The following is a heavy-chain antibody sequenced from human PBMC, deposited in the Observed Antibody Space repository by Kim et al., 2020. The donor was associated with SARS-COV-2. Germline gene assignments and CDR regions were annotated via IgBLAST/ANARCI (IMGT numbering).Heavy chain of an antibody. V-gene: IGHV3-30*18. Sequence: GGSLRLSCAASGFSFNNFGMNWVRQAPGKGLEWVALISYEGRNKYFADSVKGRFTISRDNSKSTLYLQMNSLRAEDTAVYYCAKGKYYVLLSLADYYRGMDVWGQGTTVTVSS. CDR2: ISYEGRNK. D-gene: IGHD3-10*02. CDR1: GFSFNNFG. CDR3: AKGKYYVLLSLADYYRGMDV. J-gene: IGHJ6*02.